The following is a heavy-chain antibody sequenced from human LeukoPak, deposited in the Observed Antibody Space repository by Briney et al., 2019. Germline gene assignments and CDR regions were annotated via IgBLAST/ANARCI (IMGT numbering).Heavy chain of an antibody. J-gene: IGHJ4*02. V-gene: IGHV4-59*01. CDR2: IYYSGST. Sequence: NPSETLSLTCTVSGGSISSYYWSWLRQPPGKGLEWIGYIYYSGSTNYNPSLKSRVTISVDTSKNQFSLKLSSVTAADTAVYYCARRRGDSLDYWGQGTLVTVSS. CDR3: ARRRGDSLDY. D-gene: IGHD3-16*01. CDR1: GGSISSYY.